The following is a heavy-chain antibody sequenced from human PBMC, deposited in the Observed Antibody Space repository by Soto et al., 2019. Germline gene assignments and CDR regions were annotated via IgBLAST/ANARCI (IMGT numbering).Heavy chain of an antibody. Sequence: QVQLVQSGAEVKKPGASVKVSCKASGYTFTSYGISWVRQAPGQGLEWMGWISAYNGNTNYAQKVQGRVTMTTDTSTSTAYMELRSLRSDDTAVYYCARDLLTIFGVVMGLKGAFDIWGQGTMVTVSS. J-gene: IGHJ3*02. CDR2: ISAYNGNT. CDR1: GYTFTSYG. D-gene: IGHD3-3*01. V-gene: IGHV1-18*01. CDR3: ARDLLTIFGVVMGLKGAFDI.